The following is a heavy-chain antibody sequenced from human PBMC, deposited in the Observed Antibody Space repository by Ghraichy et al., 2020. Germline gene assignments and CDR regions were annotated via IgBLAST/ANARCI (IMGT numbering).Heavy chain of an antibody. D-gene: IGHD3-16*01. CDR1: GYSFTNYW. CDR2: IDPSDSYI. CDR3: TRRRGRFGYAGGWDV. J-gene: IGHJ6*02. V-gene: IGHV5-10-1*01. Sequence: GESLNTSCKASGYSFTNYWIIWVRQVPGKGLEWMGRIDPSDSYINYNPSFQGHVIISVDKSASTAYLQWSSLKASDTAIYYCTRRRGRFGYAGGWDVWGQGTTVTVSS.